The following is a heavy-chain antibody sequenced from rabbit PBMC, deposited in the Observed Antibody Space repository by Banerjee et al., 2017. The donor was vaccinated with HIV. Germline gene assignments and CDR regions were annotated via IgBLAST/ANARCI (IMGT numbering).Heavy chain of an antibody. CDR1: GIDFSSYA. V-gene: IGHV1S47*01. CDR2: RYPDYGIT. D-gene: IGHD1-1*01. CDR3: ARAVASPGGYYSGYYFDL. Sequence: QEQLEESGGDLVTLGGSLKLSCKASGIDFSSYAISWVRQAPGKGLEWIAYRYPDYGITDYATWVNGRFTISLDNAQNTMTLQLNSLTAADTATYFCARAVASPGGYYSGYYFDLWGPGTLVTVS. J-gene: IGHJ4*01.